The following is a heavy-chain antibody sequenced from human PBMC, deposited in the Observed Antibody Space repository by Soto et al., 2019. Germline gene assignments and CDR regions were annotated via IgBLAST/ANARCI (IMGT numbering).Heavy chain of an antibody. D-gene: IGHD2-15*01. Sequence: QITLKASGPTLVKPTQTLTLTCTFSGFSLSTSGVGVAWFRQPPGKALEWLALIYWDDDKRYRPSLESRLTITKDNSTNQVVLTMTNIDSVDTATYCCAYLPCSGGSCYWFSFSGMDVWGQGTTVTVSS. CDR1: GFSLSTSGVG. CDR2: IYWDDDK. CDR3: AYLPCSGGSCYWFSFSGMDV. J-gene: IGHJ6*02. V-gene: IGHV2-5*02.